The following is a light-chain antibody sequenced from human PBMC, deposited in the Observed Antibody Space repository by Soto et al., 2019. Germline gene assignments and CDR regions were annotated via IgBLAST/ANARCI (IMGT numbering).Light chain of an antibody. J-gene: IGKJ4*01. Sequence: DIQMTQSPSSLSASVGDRVTITCQASQDIRNYLNWYQQKPGKAPNLLIYDASNLRAGVPSRFSGSGYGTEFTFSISSLKPEDIATYYWQHYDHLPPLSFGGGTKVEIK. CDR3: QHYDHLPPLS. CDR1: QDIRNY. CDR2: DAS. V-gene: IGKV1-33*01.